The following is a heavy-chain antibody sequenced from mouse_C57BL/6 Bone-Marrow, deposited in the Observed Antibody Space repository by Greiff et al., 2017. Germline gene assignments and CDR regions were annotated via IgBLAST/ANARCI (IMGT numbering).Heavy chain of an antibody. V-gene: IGHV1-69*01. Sequence: QVQLQQPGAELVMPGASVKLSCKASGYTFTSYWMHWVKQRPGQGLEWIGEIDPSDSYTNYNQKFKGKSTLTVDKYSSTAYMQLSSLTSEDSAVYSCAGANYYGSSYWFAYWGQGTLVTVSA. CDR2: IDPSDSYT. D-gene: IGHD1-1*01. CDR3: AGANYYGSSYWFAY. J-gene: IGHJ3*01. CDR1: GYTFTSYW.